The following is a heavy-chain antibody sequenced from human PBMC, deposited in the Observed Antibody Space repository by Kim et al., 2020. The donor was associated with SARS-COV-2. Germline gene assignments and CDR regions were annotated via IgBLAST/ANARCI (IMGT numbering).Heavy chain of an antibody. J-gene: IGHJ6*02. CDR3: VRGGGDAMDG. CDR1: GFTFSSFW. Sequence: GGSLRLSCAASGFTFSSFWMRWVRQDPGKGLVWVSGISDHGGNKSYADSVKGRFTISRDNAENTVHLQMTSLRVDDTAVYYCVRGGGDAMDGGGQGITV. D-gene: IGHD3-10*01. V-gene: IGHV3-74*01. CDR2: ISDHGGNK.